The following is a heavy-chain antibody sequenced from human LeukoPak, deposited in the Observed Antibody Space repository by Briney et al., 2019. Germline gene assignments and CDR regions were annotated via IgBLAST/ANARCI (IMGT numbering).Heavy chain of an antibody. J-gene: IGHJ4*02. CDR3: AKGHSSVIVPAEFGY. Sequence: GGSLRLSCAASGFTFSSYAMGWVRQAPGKGLEWVSAISGSGDSTYYADSVKGRFTISRDNSKNTLYLQMNSLRAEDTAVFYCAKGHSSVIVPAEFGYWGQGTLVTVSS. V-gene: IGHV3-23*01. CDR2: ISGSGDST. D-gene: IGHD2-2*01. CDR1: GFTFSSYA.